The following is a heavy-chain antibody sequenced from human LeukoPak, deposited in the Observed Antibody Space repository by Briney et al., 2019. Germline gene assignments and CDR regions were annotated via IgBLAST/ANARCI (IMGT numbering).Heavy chain of an antibody. J-gene: IGHJ4*02. V-gene: IGHV3-30*03. D-gene: IGHD3-22*01. Sequence: PGGSLRLSCAASGFTFSSYSMNWVRQAPGKGLEWVAVISYDGSNKYYADSVKGRFTISRDNSKNTLYLQMNSLRAEDTAVYYCARDLVDYYDSSGYLPYTLDYWGQGTLVTVSS. CDR2: ISYDGSNK. CDR3: ARDLVDYYDSSGYLPYTLDY. CDR1: GFTFSSYS.